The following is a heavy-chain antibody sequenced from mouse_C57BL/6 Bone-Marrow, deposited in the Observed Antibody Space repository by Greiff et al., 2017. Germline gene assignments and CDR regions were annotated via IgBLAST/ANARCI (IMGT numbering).Heavy chain of an antibody. CDR2: ISSGGDYI. CDR1: GFTFSSYA. V-gene: IGHV5-9-1*02. D-gene: IGHD1-1*01. J-gene: IGHJ3*01. Sequence: EVQVVESGEGLVKPGGSLKLSCAASGFTFSSYAMSWVRQTPEKRLEWVAYISSGGDYIYYADTVKGRFTISRDNARNTLYLQMSSLKSEDTAMYYCTRDRDYYGSSYTWFAYWGQGTLVTVSA. CDR3: TRDRDYYGSSYTWFAY.